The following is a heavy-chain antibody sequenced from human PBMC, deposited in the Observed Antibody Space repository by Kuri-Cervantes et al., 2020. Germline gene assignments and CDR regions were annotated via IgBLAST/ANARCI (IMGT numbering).Heavy chain of an antibody. CDR2: IYYSGRT. CDR3: ARDGGYATRSWFDP. V-gene: IGHV4-61*01. J-gene: IGHJ5*02. D-gene: IGHD2-8*01. Sequence: SETLSLTCTVSGGSISSSSYYWGWIRQPPGKGLEWIGYIYYSGRTNYNPSLKSRVTISVDTSKNQFSLKLISVTAADTAVYYCARDGGYATRSWFDPWGQGTLVTVSS. CDR1: GGSISSSSYY.